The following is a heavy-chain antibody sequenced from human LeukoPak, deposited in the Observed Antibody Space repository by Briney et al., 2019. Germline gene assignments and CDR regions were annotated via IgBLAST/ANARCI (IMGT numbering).Heavy chain of an antibody. CDR3: ARCAGSREGVPFDY. J-gene: IGHJ4*02. CDR1: GVTVSSNS. V-gene: IGHV3-53*01. D-gene: IGHD1-26*01. CDR2: IYSGGST. Sequence: GVLRLSCAASGVTVSSNSMSWVRQAPGKGLEWVSVIYSGGSTYYADSVKGRFTISRDNSKNTLYLQMNSLRAEDTAVYYCARCAGSREGVPFDYWGQGALVTVSS.